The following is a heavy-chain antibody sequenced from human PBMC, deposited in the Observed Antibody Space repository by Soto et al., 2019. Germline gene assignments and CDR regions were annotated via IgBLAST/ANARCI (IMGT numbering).Heavy chain of an antibody. CDR1: GYSFTSYW. V-gene: IGHV5-51*01. D-gene: IGHD3-10*01. CDR3: ARLSRYCGSGSYSLYYYYGMDV. Sequence: GESLKISCKGSGYSFTSYWIGWVRQMPGKGLEWMGIIYPGDSDTRYSPSFQGQVTISADKSISTAYLQWSSLKASDTAMSYCARLSRYCGSGSYSLYYYYGMDVWGQGTTVTVSS. J-gene: IGHJ6*02. CDR2: IYPGDSDT.